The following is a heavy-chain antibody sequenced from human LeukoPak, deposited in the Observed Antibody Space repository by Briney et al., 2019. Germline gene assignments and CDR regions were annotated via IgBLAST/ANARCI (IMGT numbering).Heavy chain of an antibody. J-gene: IGHJ4*02. D-gene: IGHD3-3*02. CDR1: GSTFSNYA. V-gene: IGHV3-21*01. CDR3: ARALAH. CDR2: ISSSSSHI. Sequence: GGSLRLSCAASGSTFSNYAMNWVRQAPGKGLEWVSSISSSSSHIYYADSVKGRFTISRDNAKNSLYLQMDSLRAEDTAVYYCARALAHWGQGTLVTVSP.